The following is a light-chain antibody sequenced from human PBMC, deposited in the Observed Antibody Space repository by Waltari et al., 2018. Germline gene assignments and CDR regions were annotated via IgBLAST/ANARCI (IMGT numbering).Light chain of an antibody. V-gene: IGKV3-11*01. Sequence: DIVLTQSPAILSLSPGERASRSCRASQSVTKYLAWYQQKPGQASRLLIYDASNRATGSPAMFGGSGIGTDITLTLSSLEPVDFAVYYCQQRRNWPLTFGGGTKVEIK. CDR1: QSVTKY. J-gene: IGKJ4*01. CDR3: QQRRNWPLT. CDR2: DAS.